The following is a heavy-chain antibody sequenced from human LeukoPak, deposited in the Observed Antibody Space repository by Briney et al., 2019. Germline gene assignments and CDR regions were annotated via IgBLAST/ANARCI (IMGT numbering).Heavy chain of an antibody. CDR2: VHAGDSDA. CDR1: GFTFTNYW. Sequence: GESLKISCQASGFTFTNYWIAWVRQMPGKGLEWMGIVHAGDSDARYSPSFQDQVTMSADKSISTAYLQWNSLRASDSAMYFCARFGYSTSLDFYLGVWGRGTLVAVSS. V-gene: IGHV5-51*01. J-gene: IGHJ2*01. D-gene: IGHD6-13*01. CDR3: ARFGYSTSLDFYLGV.